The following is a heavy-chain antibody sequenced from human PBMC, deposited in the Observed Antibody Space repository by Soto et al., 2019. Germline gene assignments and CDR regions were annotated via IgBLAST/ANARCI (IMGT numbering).Heavy chain of an antibody. CDR2: INHSGST. Sequence: SETLSLTCAVYGGSFSGYYWSWIRQPPGKGLEWIGEINHSGSTNYNPSLKSRVTISVDTSKNQFSLKLSSVTAADTAVYYCARGGTPTLYAWGSYRLRDWFDPWGQGTLVTVSS. CDR1: GGSFSGYY. V-gene: IGHV4-34*01. D-gene: IGHD3-16*02. J-gene: IGHJ5*02. CDR3: ARGGTPTLYAWGSYRLRDWFDP.